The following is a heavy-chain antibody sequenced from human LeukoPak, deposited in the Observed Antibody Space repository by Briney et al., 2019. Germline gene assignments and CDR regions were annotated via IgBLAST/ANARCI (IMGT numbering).Heavy chain of an antibody. CDR3: ARGGGYYYMDV. CDR2: INHSGST. V-gene: IGHV4-34*01. Sequence: SETLSLTCAVYGGSFSGYHWSWIRQPPGKGLEWIGEINHSGSTNYNPSLKSRVTISVDTSKNQFSLKLSSVTAADTAVYYCARGGGYYYMDVWGKGTTVTVSS. J-gene: IGHJ6*03. D-gene: IGHD3-16*01. CDR1: GGSFSGYH.